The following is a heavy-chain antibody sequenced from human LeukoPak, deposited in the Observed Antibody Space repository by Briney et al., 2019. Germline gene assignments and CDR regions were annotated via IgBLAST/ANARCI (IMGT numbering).Heavy chain of an antibody. CDR3: ATRNHYYYYMDV. CDR1: GYTFTDYY. Sequence: ASVKISCKASGYTFTDYYMHWVQQAPGKGLEWMGRVDPEDGETIYAEKFQGRVTITADTSTDTAYMELSSLGSEDTAVYYCATRNHYYYYMDVWGKGTTVTVSS. CDR2: VDPEDGET. D-gene: IGHD1-14*01. V-gene: IGHV1-69-2*01. J-gene: IGHJ6*03.